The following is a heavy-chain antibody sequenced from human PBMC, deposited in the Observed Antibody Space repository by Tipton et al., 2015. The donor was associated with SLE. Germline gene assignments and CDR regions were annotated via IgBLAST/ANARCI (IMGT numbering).Heavy chain of an antibody. J-gene: IGHJ4*02. D-gene: IGHD5-18*01. Sequence: SLRLSCAASGFNFRGYWMTWVRQAPGKGLEWVSHIYSGGSAYHADSVKGRFTISRDNSKNTLYLQMNSLRAEDTAVYYCAKDLSGYSYDWWGQGTLVTVSS. CDR3: AKDLSGYSYDW. V-gene: IGHV3-23*03. CDR1: GFNFRGYW. CDR2: IYSGGSA.